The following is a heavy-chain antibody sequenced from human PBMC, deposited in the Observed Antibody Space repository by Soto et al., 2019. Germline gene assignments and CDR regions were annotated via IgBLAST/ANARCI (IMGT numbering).Heavy chain of an antibody. Sequence: SVKVSCKASGGTFSSYAISWVRQAPGQGLEWMGGIIPIFGTANYAQKFQGRVTITADESTSTAYMELSSLRSEDTAVYYCARGGPTYCSGGSCYFDYWGQETLVTVSS. D-gene: IGHD2-15*01. CDR2: IIPIFGTA. V-gene: IGHV1-69*13. CDR3: ARGGPTYCSGGSCYFDY. J-gene: IGHJ4*02. CDR1: GGTFSSYA.